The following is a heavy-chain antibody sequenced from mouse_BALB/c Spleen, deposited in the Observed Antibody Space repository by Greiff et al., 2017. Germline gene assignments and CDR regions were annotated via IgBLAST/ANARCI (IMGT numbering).Heavy chain of an antibody. CDR2: IWSDGST. CDR3: ARDFQLGPFAY. CDR1: GFSLTSYG. J-gene: IGHJ3*01. D-gene: IGHD4-1*02. V-gene: IGHV2-6-2*01. Sequence: VKLMESGPDLVAPSQSLSITCTVSGFSLTSYGVHWVRQPPGKGLEWLVVIWSDGSTTYNSALKSRLSISKYNSKSQVFLKMNSLQTDDTAMYYCARDFQLGPFAYWGQGTLVTVSA.